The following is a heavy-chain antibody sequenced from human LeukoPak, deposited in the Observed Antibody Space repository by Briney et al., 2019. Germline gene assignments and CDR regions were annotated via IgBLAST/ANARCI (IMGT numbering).Heavy chain of an antibody. CDR1: VYSFTSYW. Sequence: PGESLKISCKGSVYSFTSYWIGWVRQMPGKGLEWMGIIYPGDSDTRYSPSFQGQVTISADKSISTAYLQWSSLKASDTAMYYCARPRIAAAGSGVYYFDYWGQGTLVTVSS. D-gene: IGHD6-13*01. CDR3: ARPRIAAAGSGVYYFDY. V-gene: IGHV5-51*01. CDR2: IYPGDSDT. J-gene: IGHJ4*02.